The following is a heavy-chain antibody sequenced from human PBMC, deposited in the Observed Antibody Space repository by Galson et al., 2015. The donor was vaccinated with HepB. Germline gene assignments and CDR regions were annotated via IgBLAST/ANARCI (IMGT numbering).Heavy chain of an antibody. CDR2: ISHSGTTV. CDR3: ARGLGGY. D-gene: IGHD2-15*01. J-gene: IGHJ4*02. V-gene: IGHV3-11*01. CDR1: GFTFSDYY. Sequence: SLRLSCAASGFTFSDYYMSWMRQAPGKGLEWLSYISHSGTTVYHADSLKGRFSISRDNANNSLYLQMNSLRAEDTPVYYCARGLGGYWGQGTLVTVSS.